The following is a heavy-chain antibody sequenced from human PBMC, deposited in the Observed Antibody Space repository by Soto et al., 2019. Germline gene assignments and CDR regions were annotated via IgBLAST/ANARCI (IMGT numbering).Heavy chain of an antibody. J-gene: IGHJ4*02. Sequence: LRLSCATSGFTFINHAMTWVRQAPGKAPQWVATVDGSGAAPFYAESVKGRFTISRDNSKNTLYLQMNSLRAEDTAVYFCAKWEVFVTGHLATQSSLDSWGQGTLVTVSS. CDR3: AKWEVFVTGHLATQSSLDS. CDR1: GFTFINHA. CDR2: VDGSGAAP. V-gene: IGHV3-23*01. D-gene: IGHD3-9*01.